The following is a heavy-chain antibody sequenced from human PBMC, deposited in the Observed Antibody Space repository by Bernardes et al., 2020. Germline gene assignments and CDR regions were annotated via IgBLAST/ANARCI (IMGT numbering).Heavy chain of an antibody. CDR1: GVSISSGGYY. CDR2: IYYSGST. CDR3: ARVPSAAGTQYFDY. D-gene: IGHD6-13*01. V-gene: IGHV4-31*03. J-gene: IGHJ4*02. Sequence: SEPLSLTCTVSGVSISSGGYYWSWILQHPGKALEWIGYIYYSGSTYYNPSLKSRVTLSVDTSKNQFSLKLSSVTAADTAVYYCARVPSAAGTQYFDYWGQGTLVTVSS.